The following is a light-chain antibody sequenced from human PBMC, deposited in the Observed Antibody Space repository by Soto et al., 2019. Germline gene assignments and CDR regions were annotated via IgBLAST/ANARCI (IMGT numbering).Light chain of an antibody. J-gene: IGKJ5*01. CDR2: GAS. CDR1: QSVRSD. V-gene: IGKV3-15*01. CDR3: QQYNNWPIT. Sequence: SPAALSVSPGERATLSCRASQSVRSDLAWYRQKPGQAPRLLIYGASTRATGISGRFSGSGSGTEFTLTISSLQPEDFAVYYCQQYNNWPITFGQGTRLEIK.